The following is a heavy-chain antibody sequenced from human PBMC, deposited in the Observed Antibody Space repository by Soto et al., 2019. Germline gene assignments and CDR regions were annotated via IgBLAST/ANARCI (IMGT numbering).Heavy chain of an antibody. D-gene: IGHD3-10*01. CDR1: GFTFSNAW. V-gene: IGHV3-15*07. J-gene: IGHJ6*02. CDR3: TTVNMVRGVITNYYGMDV. CDR2: IKSKTDGGTT. Sequence: GGSLRLSCAASGFTFSNAWMNWVRQAPGKGLEWVGRIKSKTDGGTTDYAAPVKGRFTISRDDSKNTLYLQMNSLKTENTAVYYFTTVNMVRGVITNYYGMDVWGQGTTVTVSS.